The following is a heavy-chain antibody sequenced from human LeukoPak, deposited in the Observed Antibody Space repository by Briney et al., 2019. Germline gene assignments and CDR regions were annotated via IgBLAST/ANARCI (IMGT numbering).Heavy chain of an antibody. D-gene: IGHD6-13*01. Sequence: SETLSLTCTVSGGSISNYYWGWIRQPPGEGLEWIGSIYYSGSTNYNPSLKSRVTISVDTSKNHFSLKLSSVTAADTAVYYCARVVAAAVRGDWFDPWGQGTLVTVSS. CDR3: ARVVAAAVRGDWFDP. CDR1: GGSISNYY. V-gene: IGHV4-59*01. CDR2: IYYSGST. J-gene: IGHJ5*02.